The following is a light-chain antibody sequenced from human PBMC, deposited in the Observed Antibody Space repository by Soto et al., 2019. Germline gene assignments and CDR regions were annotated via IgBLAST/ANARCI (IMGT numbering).Light chain of an antibody. Sequence: QSVLTQPPSVSAAPGQKVTIXXSGSXXNIRNNYVSWYQQLPGTAPKLLIYDNNKRPSGIPDRFSGSKSGTSATLGITGLQTGDEADYYCGTWDSSLSAVVFGGGTKLTVL. CDR1: XXNIRNNY. CDR3: GTWDSSLSAVV. V-gene: IGLV1-51*01. CDR2: DNN. J-gene: IGLJ2*01.